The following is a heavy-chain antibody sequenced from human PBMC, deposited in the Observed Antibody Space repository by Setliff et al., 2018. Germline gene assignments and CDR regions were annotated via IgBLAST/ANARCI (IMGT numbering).Heavy chain of an antibody. Sequence: SETLSLTCAVFDGSFSDYYWDWIRQPPGKGLEWIGEINHYGSTKYKSSLRSRVTISVDTSKNQFSLNLNSVTAADTAVYYCARRWNFGPYGSGIHDGFDMWGQGTMVTVSS. CDR2: INHYGST. CDR3: ARRWNFGPYGSGIHDGFDM. CDR1: DGSFSDYY. D-gene: IGHD3-10*01. V-gene: IGHV4-34*01. J-gene: IGHJ3*02.